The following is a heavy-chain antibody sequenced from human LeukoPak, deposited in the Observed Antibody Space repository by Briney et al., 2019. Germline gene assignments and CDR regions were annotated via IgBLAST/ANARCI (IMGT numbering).Heavy chain of an antibody. D-gene: IGHD3-22*01. CDR3: ARDHYDSSGYYNYYYMDV. CDR1: GFSFSTFD. J-gene: IGHJ6*03. CDR2: ISSRSTYL. V-gene: IGHV3-21*04. Sequence: GGSLRLSCAGSGFSFSTFDMSWVRQAPGRGLEWVSSISSRSTYLDYADSLKGRFTISRDNAKNSLYLQMNSLRAEDTAVYYCARDHYDSSGYYNYYYMDVWGKGTTVTVSS.